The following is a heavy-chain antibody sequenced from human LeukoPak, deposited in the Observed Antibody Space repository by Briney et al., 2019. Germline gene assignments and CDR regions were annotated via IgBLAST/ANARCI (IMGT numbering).Heavy chain of an antibody. CDR1: GGSVSNYY. V-gene: IGHV4-59*08. Sequence: SETLSLTCTVSGGSVSNYYLTWIRQPPGKGREWIGYIYYIGSTNYNPSLKSRVTISVDTSKTQFSLKLSSVTAADTAKYYCARRVASSGTGAFDIWGQGTMVTVSS. D-gene: IGHD2-21*01. CDR2: IYYIGST. CDR3: ARRVASSGTGAFDI. J-gene: IGHJ3*02.